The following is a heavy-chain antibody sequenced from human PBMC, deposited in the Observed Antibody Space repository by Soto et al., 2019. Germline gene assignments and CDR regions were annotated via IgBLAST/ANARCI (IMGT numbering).Heavy chain of an antibody. CDR1: GYTFTGYY. CDR2: INPNSGGT. D-gene: IGHD6-13*01. CDR3: ARGGPRADAGSSWSYYYYYGMDV. J-gene: IGHJ6*02. Sequence: ASVKVSCKASGYTFTGYYMHSVRQAPGQGLEWMGWINPNSGGTNYAQKFQGWVTMTRDTSISTAYMELSRLRSDDTAVYYCARGGPRADAGSSWSYYYYYGMDVWGQGTTVTVSS. V-gene: IGHV1-2*04.